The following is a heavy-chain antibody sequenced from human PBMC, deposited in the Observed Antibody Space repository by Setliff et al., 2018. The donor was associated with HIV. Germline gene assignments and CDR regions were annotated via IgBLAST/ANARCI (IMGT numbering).Heavy chain of an antibody. CDR3: ARAQYQLLEPPTYNWFDP. J-gene: IGHJ5*02. CDR2: IIPILGIA. Sequence: ASVKVSCKASGDTFSSYAISWVRQAPGQGLEWMGGIIPILGIANYAQKFQDRVTITAGKSTDTAYMELSSLRSEDTAVYYCARAQYQLLEPPTYNWFDPWGQGTLVTVSS. V-gene: IGHV1-69*10. D-gene: IGHD2-2*01. CDR1: GDTFSSYA.